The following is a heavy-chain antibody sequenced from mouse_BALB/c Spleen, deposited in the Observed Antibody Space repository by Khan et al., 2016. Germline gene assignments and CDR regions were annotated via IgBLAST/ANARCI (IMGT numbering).Heavy chain of an antibody. CDR1: GFTFSDYY. CDR2: ISNGGGST. CDR3: ARPQLGAFDY. V-gene: IGHV5-12*02. J-gene: IGHJ2*01. D-gene: IGHD4-1*02. Sequence: EVELVESGGGLVQPGGSLKLSCATSGFTFSDYYMYWVRQTPEKRLEWVAYISNGGGSTYYPDTVKGRFTSSRDNAKNTLYLQMSRLKSEDTAMYYCARPQLGAFDYWGQGTTLTVSS.